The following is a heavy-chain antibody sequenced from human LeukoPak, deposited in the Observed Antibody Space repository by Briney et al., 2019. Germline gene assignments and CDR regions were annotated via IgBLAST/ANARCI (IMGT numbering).Heavy chain of an antibody. CDR3: ARDTVSTYYYYMDV. V-gene: IGHV4-59*01. CDR1: GGSISSYY. CDR2: IYYSGST. J-gene: IGHJ6*03. Sequence: SETLSLTCTVSGGSISSYYWSWIRQPPGKGLEGIGYIYYSGSTNYNPSLTSRGTISVDKSKNQCSLKLSSVTAADTAVYYCARDTVSTYYYYMDVWGKGTTVTVSS. D-gene: IGHD4-11*01.